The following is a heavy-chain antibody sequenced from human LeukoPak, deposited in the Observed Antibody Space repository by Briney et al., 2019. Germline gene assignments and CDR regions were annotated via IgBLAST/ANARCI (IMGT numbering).Heavy chain of an antibody. Sequence: SETLSLTCAVSGYSISSGYYWGWIRQPPREGLEWIGSIHHSGSTYYNPSLKSRVTISVGTSKNQFSLELSSVTAADTAVYYCARNWIQLWLQAPDDYWGQGTLVTVSS. D-gene: IGHD5-18*01. V-gene: IGHV4-38-2*01. CDR2: IHHSGST. J-gene: IGHJ4*02. CDR3: ARNWIQLWLQAPDDY. CDR1: GYSISSGYY.